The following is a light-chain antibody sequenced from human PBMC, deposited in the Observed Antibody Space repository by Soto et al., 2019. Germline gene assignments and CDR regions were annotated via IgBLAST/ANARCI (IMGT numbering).Light chain of an antibody. CDR2: EVS. CDR3: MQSLELPRT. Sequence: DIVMTQTPISLSVTPGQPTSISCKSSQSLLHSDGKTYLSWYLQKPGQPPQLLISEVSNRFSGVPDRFSGSGSGTDFTLKISRVEADDVGVYYCMQSLELPRTFGQGTKVDSK. J-gene: IGKJ1*01. V-gene: IGKV2D-29*01. CDR1: QSLLHSDGKTY.